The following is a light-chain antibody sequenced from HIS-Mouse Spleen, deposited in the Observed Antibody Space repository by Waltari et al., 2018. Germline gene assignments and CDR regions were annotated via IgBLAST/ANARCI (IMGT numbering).Light chain of an antibody. CDR1: ALPKKY. CDR2: EDS. V-gene: IGLV3-10*01. CDR3: YATDSSGNHRRV. J-gene: IGLJ3*02. Sequence: SYELTQPPSVSVSPGQTARITCSGDALPKKYAYWYQQKSGQAPVLVIYEDSKRPSGIPGRDSGSSSGKMATWTISGAQVEDEADYYCYATDSSGNHRRVFGGGTKLTVL.